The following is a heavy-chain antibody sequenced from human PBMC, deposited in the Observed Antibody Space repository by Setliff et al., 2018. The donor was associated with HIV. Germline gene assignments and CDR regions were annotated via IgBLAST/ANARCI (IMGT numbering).Heavy chain of an antibody. J-gene: IGHJ2*01. CDR3: AREGGQGYSGSGSFYHRNFDL. CDR2: INQSGNT. CDR1: GGSLSGYY. V-gene: IGHV4-34*01. Sequence: TSETLSLTCAVYGGSLSGYYWSWVRQSPGRGLGWIGEINQSGNTNFNPSLKSRLIISVDTSKSQFSLKLTSVTAADTALYYCAREGGQGYSGSGSFYHRNFDLWGRGTLVTVSS. D-gene: IGHD3-10*01.